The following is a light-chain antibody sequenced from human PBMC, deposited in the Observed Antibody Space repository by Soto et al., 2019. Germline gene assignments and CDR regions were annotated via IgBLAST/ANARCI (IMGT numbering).Light chain of an antibody. J-gene: IGLJ2*01. CDR1: SSDVGSYNL. CDR3: CSYAGSSTLV. V-gene: IGLV2-23*02. Sequence: QSALTQPASVXGSPGQSITISCTGTSSDVGSYNLVSWYQQHPGKAPKLMIYEVSKRPSGVSNRFSGSKSGNTASLTISGLQAEDEADYYCCSYAGSSTLVFGGGTKVTVL. CDR2: EVS.